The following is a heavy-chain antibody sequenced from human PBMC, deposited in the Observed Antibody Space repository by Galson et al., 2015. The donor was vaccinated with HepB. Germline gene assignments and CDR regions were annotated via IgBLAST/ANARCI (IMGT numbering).Heavy chain of an antibody. V-gene: IGHV3-49*03. CDR3: TRAWSRVCSGGSCYLDY. D-gene: IGHD2-15*01. CDR1: GFTFGDYA. CDR2: IRSKAYGGTT. Sequence: SLRLSCAASGFTFGDYAMSWFRQAPGKGLEWVGFIRSKAYGGTTEYAASVKGRFTISRDDSKSIAYLQMSSLKTEDTAVYYCTRAWSRVCSGGSCYLDYWGQGTLVTVSS. J-gene: IGHJ4*02.